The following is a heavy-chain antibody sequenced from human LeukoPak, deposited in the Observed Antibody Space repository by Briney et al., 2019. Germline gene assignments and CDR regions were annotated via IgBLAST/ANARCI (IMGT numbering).Heavy chain of an antibody. CDR1: GGSFSGYY. CDR3: ARDRFGRRTGYSSSWYRTHWYFDL. V-gene: IGHV4-34*01. J-gene: IGHJ2*01. D-gene: IGHD6-13*01. CDR2: INHSGST. Sequence: ASETLSLTCAVYGGSFSGYYWSWIRQPPGKGLEWIGEINHSGSTNYNPSPKSRVTIPVDTSKNQFSLKLSSVTAADTAVYYCARDRFGRRTGYSSSWYRTHWYFDLWGRGTLVTVFS.